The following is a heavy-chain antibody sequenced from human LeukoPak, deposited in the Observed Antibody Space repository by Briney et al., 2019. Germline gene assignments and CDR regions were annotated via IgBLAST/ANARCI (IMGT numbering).Heavy chain of an antibody. D-gene: IGHD1-26*01. CDR3: ERGSGGYEDLWASSIDLSRHNFDY. Sequence: TSETLSLTCTVSGGSISSSSYYWGWIRQPPGKGLEWSVSIYYSGNTYYNPSRKSRVTISVDTSKNQFSRKLSSVTAADTAVYYCERGSGGYEDLWASSIDLSRHNFDYWGQGTLVTVSS. J-gene: IGHJ4*02. CDR1: GGSISSSSYY. V-gene: IGHV4-39*07. CDR2: IYYSGNT.